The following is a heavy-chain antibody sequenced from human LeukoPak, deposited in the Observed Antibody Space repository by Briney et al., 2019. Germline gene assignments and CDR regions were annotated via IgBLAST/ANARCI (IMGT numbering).Heavy chain of an antibody. CDR3: ARVPIKDIVVVPAAIKAY. Sequence: GGSLRLSCAASGFTFSDYYMSWIRQAPGKGVEGVSYISSSGSTIYYADSVQGRFTIPRANAKNSLYLQMNSLRAEDTAVYYWARVPIKDIVVVPAAIKAYWGQGTLVTVSS. CDR2: ISSSGSTI. D-gene: IGHD2-2*01. V-gene: IGHV3-11*04. CDR1: GFTFSDYY. J-gene: IGHJ4*02.